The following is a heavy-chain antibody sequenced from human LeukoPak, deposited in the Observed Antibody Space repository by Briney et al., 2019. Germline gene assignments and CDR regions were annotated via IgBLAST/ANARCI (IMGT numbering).Heavy chain of an antibody. CDR3: ARDPGYFVGY. CDR1: GFTVINNY. CDR2: ISTSSSTM. Sequence: GGSLRLSCAASGFTVINNYMTWVRQAPGKGLEWVSYISTSSSTMYYADSVKGRFTISRDNAKNSLYLQMNSLRAEDTAVYYCARDPGYFVGYWGQGTLVTVSS. V-gene: IGHV3-48*01. J-gene: IGHJ4*02. D-gene: IGHD2/OR15-2a*01.